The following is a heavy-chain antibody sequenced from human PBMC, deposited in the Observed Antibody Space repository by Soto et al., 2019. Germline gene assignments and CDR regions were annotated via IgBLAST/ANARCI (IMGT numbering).Heavy chain of an antibody. CDR2: TSAYMVT. Sequence: QVQLVQSGGEVKKPGASVKVSCRASGYTFTSYGISWVRQAPGQGLEWLGWTSAYMVTNYAQKFQGRVTMTTDTSTSTAYMELRSLRFDDTAVYYCARDSSGSAIFDSWGQGTLVTVSS. CDR3: ARDSSGSAIFDS. D-gene: IGHD6-19*01. V-gene: IGHV1-18*01. J-gene: IGHJ4*02. CDR1: GYTFTSYG.